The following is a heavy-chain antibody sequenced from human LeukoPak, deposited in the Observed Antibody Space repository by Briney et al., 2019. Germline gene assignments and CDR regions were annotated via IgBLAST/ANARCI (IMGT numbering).Heavy chain of an antibody. V-gene: IGHV1-2*06. Sequence: ASVKVSCKASGYTFTGYYMHWARQAPGQGLEWMGRINPNSGGTNYAQKFQGRVTMTRDTSISTAYMELSRLRSDDTAVYYCARDSSGDYYFDYWGQGTLVTVSS. D-gene: IGHD2-21*02. CDR3: ARDSSGDYYFDY. CDR1: GYTFTGYY. CDR2: INPNSGGT. J-gene: IGHJ4*02.